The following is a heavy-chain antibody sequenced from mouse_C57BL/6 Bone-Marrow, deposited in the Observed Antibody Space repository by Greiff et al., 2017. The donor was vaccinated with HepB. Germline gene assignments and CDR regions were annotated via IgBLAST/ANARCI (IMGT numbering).Heavy chain of an antibody. CDR1: GYSITSGYY. Sequence: DVKLQESGPGLVKPSQSLSLTCSVTGYSITSGYYWNWIRQFPGNKLEWMGYISYDGSNNYNPSLKNRISITRDTSKNQFFLKLNSVTTEDTATYYCARYPAYWGQGTLVTVSA. V-gene: IGHV3-6*01. CDR2: ISYDGSN. CDR3: ARYPAY. J-gene: IGHJ3*01.